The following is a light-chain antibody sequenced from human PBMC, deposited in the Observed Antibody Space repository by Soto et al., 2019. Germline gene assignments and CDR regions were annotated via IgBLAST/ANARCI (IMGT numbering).Light chain of an antibody. Sequence: EIVLTQSPGTLSFSPVERSTLSCRASQSVSSSYLAWYQQKPGQAPRLLIYGASSRATGIPDRFSGSGSGTDFTLTISRLEPEDFAVYYCQQYKTFGQGTKVDIK. CDR1: QSVSSSY. CDR3: QQYKT. J-gene: IGKJ1*01. CDR2: GAS. V-gene: IGKV3-20*01.